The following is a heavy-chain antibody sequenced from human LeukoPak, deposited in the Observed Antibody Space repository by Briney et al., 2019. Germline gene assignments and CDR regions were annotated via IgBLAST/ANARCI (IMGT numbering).Heavy chain of an antibody. Sequence: GGSLRLSCTASGFTVSSDYMSWVRQAPGKGLEWVSYISSGSTYTNYADSVKGRFTISRDNAKSSLYLQMNSLRAEDTAVYYCARVGCSSTSCYVESEVHDAFDIWGQGTMVTVSS. CDR3: ARVGCSSTSCYVESEVHDAFDI. J-gene: IGHJ3*02. CDR1: GFTVSSDY. V-gene: IGHV3-11*06. D-gene: IGHD2-2*01. CDR2: ISSGSTYT.